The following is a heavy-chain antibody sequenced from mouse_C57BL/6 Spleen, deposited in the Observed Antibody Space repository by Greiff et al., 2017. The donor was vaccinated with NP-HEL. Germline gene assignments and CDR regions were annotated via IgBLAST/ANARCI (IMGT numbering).Heavy chain of an antibody. J-gene: IGHJ2*01. CDR1: GFNIKDTY. V-gene: IGHV14-3*02. Sequence: EVQLQQSGAELVKPGASVKLSCTASGFNIKDTYMHWVKQRPAQGLEWIGWIDPANGNTKNDPKFQGKATITADTSSNTAYLQLSSLTYEDTVVYYCARINAWGQGTTLTVSS. CDR3: ARINA. CDR2: IDPANGNT.